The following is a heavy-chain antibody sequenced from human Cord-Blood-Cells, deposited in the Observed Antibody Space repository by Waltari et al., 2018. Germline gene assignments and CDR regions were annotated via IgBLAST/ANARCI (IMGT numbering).Heavy chain of an antibody. V-gene: IGHV1-69*01. J-gene: IGHJ3*02. CDR2: IIPIFGTA. Sequence: QVQLVQSGAEVKKPGSSVKVSCKASGGTFSSYALSWVRQAPGQGLEWMGGIIPIFGTANYAQKFQGRVTITADESTSTAYMELSSLRSEDTAVYYCARGDYDFWSGYYDAFDIWGQGTMVTVSS. CDR3: ARGDYDFWSGYYDAFDI. CDR1: GGTFSSYA. D-gene: IGHD3-3*01.